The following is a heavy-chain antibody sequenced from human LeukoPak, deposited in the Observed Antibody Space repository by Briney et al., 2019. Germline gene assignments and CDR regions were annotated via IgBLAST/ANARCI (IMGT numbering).Heavy chain of an antibody. J-gene: IGHJ4*02. Sequence: SETLSLTCAVYGGSFSGYYWSWIRQPQGKGLEWIGEINHSGSTNYNPSLKSRVTISVDTSKNQFSLKLSSVTAADTAVYYCARVAVGKGYPFDYWGQGTLVTVSS. CDR1: GGSFSGYY. V-gene: IGHV4-34*01. CDR2: INHSGST. D-gene: IGHD2-15*01. CDR3: ARVAVGKGYPFDY.